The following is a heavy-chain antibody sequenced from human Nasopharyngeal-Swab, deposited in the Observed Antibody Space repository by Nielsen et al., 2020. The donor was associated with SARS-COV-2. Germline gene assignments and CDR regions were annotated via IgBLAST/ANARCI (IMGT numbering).Heavy chain of an antibody. CDR2: TYYRCKCNS. J-gene: IGHJ4*02. Sequence: WISQSPSRGLEWLEKTYYRCKCNSDYVLSVKSRKTINPDTSKNQFFLLLNSVTHEDTAVYYCERGYRNGLGVWGQGTLVTVSS. V-gene: IGHV6-1*01. CDR3: ERGYRNGLGV. D-gene: IGHD6-19*01.